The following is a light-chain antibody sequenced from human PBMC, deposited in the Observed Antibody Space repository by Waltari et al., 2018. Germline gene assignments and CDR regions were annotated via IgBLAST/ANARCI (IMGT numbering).Light chain of an antibody. CDR1: QGIGSY. Sequence: DIQLTQSPSSLSASVGDRVTITCRASQGIGSYLVWYQQKPGKAPKLLIYQASSLQSGVPSRFSGSGSGTEFTLTISSLQPEDFAVYYCQQRNSYPLTFGGGTKVEIK. CDR3: QQRNSYPLT. V-gene: IGKV1-9*01. CDR2: QAS. J-gene: IGKJ4*01.